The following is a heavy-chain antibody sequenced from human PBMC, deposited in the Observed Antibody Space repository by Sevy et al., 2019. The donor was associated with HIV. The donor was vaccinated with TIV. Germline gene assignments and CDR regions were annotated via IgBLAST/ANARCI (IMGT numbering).Heavy chain of an antibody. CDR1: GDSVPSNSAA. CDR3: ARGQGYCTGGVCYTLRFDY. Sequence: SQTLSLTCAISGDSVPSNSAAWNWIRQSPSRGLEWLGRTYYRSKWYNDYAVSVKSRITINPDTSKNQFSLQLNSVTPEDTAVYYCARGQGYCTGGVCYTLRFDYWGQGTLVTVSS. D-gene: IGHD2-8*02. V-gene: IGHV6-1*01. J-gene: IGHJ4*02. CDR2: TYYRSKWYN.